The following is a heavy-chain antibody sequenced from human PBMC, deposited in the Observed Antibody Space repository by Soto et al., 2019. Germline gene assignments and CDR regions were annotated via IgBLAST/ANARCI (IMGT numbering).Heavy chain of an antibody. J-gene: IGHJ6*02. CDR2: IDPSDSYT. D-gene: IGHD1-26*01. Sequence: GESLKISCQAFGYNFTSYWISWVRQMPGKGLEWMGRIDPSDSYTNYSPSFQGHVTISADKSISTAYLQWSSLKASDTAMYYCARPTYSGSYYGMDVWGQGTTVTVSS. CDR3: ARPTYSGSYYGMDV. V-gene: IGHV5-10-1*01. CDR1: GYNFTSYW.